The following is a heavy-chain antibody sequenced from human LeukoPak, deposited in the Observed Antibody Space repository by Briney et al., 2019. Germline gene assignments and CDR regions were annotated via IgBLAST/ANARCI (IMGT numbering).Heavy chain of an antibody. Sequence: SETLSLTCTVSGGSLSSYYWSWIRQPPGKGLEWIGYLYYSGSNNYNPSLKSRLTISLDMSKNQFSLKLTSVTAADTAVYYCARGGKNTRGPDGWFDLWGQGTLVTVSS. CDR3: ARGGKNTRGPDGWFDL. D-gene: IGHD2-2*02. V-gene: IGHV4-59*01. CDR2: LYYSGSN. CDR1: GGSLSSYY. J-gene: IGHJ5*02.